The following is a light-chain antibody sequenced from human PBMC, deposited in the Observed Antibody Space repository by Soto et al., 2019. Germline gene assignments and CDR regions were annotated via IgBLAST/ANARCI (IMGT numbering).Light chain of an antibody. V-gene: IGLV7-46*01. CDR3: LLSYNGARV. CDR2: DTG. Sequence: QTVVTQEPSLTVSPGGTVTLTCGSSTGAVTSGHYPYWFQQRPGQAPRTLFSDTGNKHSWTPARFSGSLLGGKAALTLSGAQPEDEADYYCLLSYNGARVFGGGTKLTVL. CDR1: TGAVTSGHY. J-gene: IGLJ3*02.